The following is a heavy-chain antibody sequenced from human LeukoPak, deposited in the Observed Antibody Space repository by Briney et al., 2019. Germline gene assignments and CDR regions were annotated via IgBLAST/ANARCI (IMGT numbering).Heavy chain of an antibody. Sequence: ASVKVSCKASGYTFNSYYMHWVRQAPGQGLEWMGTINPSGGRTNYAQKFQGRVTMTRDTSTRTIYIELYSLRSDDTAVYYWARGGRDYGDPRFDPWGQGTLVTVSS. CDR3: ARGGRDYGDPRFDP. D-gene: IGHD4-17*01. V-gene: IGHV1-46*02. CDR2: INPSGGRT. J-gene: IGHJ5*02. CDR1: GYTFNSYY.